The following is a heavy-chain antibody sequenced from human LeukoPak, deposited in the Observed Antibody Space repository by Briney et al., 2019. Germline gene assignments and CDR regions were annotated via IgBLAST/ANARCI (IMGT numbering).Heavy chain of an antibody. CDR2: ISAYNGNT. CDR1: GYTFTSYG. Sequence: ASVKVSCKASGYTFTSYGISWVRQAPGQGLEWMGWISAYNGNTNYAQKLQGRVTMTTDTSTSTAYMELRSLRSEDTAVYYCARAGSPYYYYGLDVWGQGTTVTVSS. V-gene: IGHV1-18*01. J-gene: IGHJ6*02. CDR3: ARAGSPYYYYGLDV.